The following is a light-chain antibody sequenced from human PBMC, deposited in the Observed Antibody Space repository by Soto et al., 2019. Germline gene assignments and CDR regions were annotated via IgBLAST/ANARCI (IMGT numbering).Light chain of an antibody. CDR1: QSVSSN. J-gene: IGKJ1*01. Sequence: EIVMTQSPATLSVSPGERATLSCRASQSVSSNLAWYQQKPGQAPRLLIYGASTRATGIPARFSGSGSGTEFTLTISSLQSEDFAVYYCQQYNNWPWEETFGQGTKVEIK. CDR3: QQYNNWPWEET. CDR2: GAS. V-gene: IGKV3-15*01.